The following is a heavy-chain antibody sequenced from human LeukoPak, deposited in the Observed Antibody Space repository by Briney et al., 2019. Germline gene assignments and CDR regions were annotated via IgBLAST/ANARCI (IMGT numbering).Heavy chain of an antibody. CDR3: AREPFDYVWGSYRL. V-gene: IGHV1-69*05. D-gene: IGHD3-16*02. CDR1: GGTLSSYA. Sequence: SVKVSCKASGGTLSSYAISWVRQAPGQGLEWMGRIIPIFGTANYAQKLQGRVTITTDESTSTAYMELSSLRSEDTAVYYCAREPFDYVWGSYRLWGQGTLVTVSS. J-gene: IGHJ4*02. CDR2: IIPIFGTA.